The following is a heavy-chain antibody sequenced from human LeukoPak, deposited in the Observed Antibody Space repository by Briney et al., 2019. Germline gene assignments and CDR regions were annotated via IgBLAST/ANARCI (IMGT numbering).Heavy chain of an antibody. Sequence: PSETLSLTCAVYGGSFSGYYWSWIRQPPGKGLEWIGEINHSGSTNYNPSLKSRVTISVDTSKNQFSLKLSSVTAADTAVYYCARGGEGVVVPAATTYYFDYWGQGTLVTVSS. J-gene: IGHJ4*02. V-gene: IGHV4-34*01. CDR1: GGSFSGYY. D-gene: IGHD2-2*01. CDR2: INHSGST. CDR3: ARGGEGVVVPAATTYYFDY.